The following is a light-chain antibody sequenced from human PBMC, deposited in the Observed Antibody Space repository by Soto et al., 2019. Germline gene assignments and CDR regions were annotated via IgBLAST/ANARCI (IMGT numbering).Light chain of an antibody. CDR3: QQSYSTPRT. Sequence: DIQMTQSPSSLSASVGDRVTISCRASQSITNYLNWYQQKPEKAPKLLIFATSNLHSGVPSRFSGSGSGTNFTLIISSLQPEDCATYYCQQSYSTPRTFGQGTQVEI. CDR2: ATS. CDR1: QSITNY. V-gene: IGKV1-39*01. J-gene: IGKJ1*01.